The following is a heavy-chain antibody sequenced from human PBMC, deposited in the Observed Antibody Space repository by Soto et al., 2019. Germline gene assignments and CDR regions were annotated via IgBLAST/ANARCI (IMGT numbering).Heavy chain of an antibody. V-gene: IGHV1-69*13. J-gene: IGHJ5*02. CDR1: GGTFSSYA. CDR2: IIPIFGTA. Sequence: GASVKVSCKASGGTFSSYAISWGRQAPGQGLEWMGGIIPIFGTANYAQKFQGRVTITVYESTSTAYMELRSLRSEDTSVEYCARDYSSSLNWFDPWGQGTLVTVSS. D-gene: IGHD6-13*01. CDR3: ARDYSSSLNWFDP.